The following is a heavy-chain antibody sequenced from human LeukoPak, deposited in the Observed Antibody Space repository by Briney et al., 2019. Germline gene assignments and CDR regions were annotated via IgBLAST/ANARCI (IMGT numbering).Heavy chain of an antibody. Sequence: PGRPLNLSWAASGFTFSSYSMHWVRQAPGKGLGWVEVIWDDGRNKYYADCVKGRFIISRDNSTNTLYLQMNSLRAEDTALYCCARDSRTYCGGDCYSPFDFWGQGTLVTVSS. CDR1: GFTFSSYS. CDR3: ARDSRTYCGGDCYSPFDF. J-gene: IGHJ4*02. V-gene: IGHV3-33*01. CDR2: IWDDGRNK. D-gene: IGHD2-21*02.